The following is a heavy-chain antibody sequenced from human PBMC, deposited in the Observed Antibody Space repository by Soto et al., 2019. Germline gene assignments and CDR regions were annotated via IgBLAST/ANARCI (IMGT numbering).Heavy chain of an antibody. Sequence: QVQLVQSGAEVKKPGSSVKVSCKASGGTFSSYAISWVRQAPGQGLEWMGGIIPIFGTANYAQKFQGRVPITADESTSTAYMELSSLRSEDTVVYYCAGTRVGATSNWYDPCGKGTLVTVSS. J-gene: IGHJ5*02. CDR2: IIPIFGTA. CDR3: AGTRVGATSNWYDP. CDR1: GGTFSSYA. V-gene: IGHV1-69*01. D-gene: IGHD1-26*01.